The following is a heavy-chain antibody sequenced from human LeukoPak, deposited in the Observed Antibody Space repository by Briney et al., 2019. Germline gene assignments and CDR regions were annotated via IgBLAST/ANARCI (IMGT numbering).Heavy chain of an antibody. J-gene: IGHJ6*02. CDR1: GYSFTSYW. Sequence: GESLKISCKGSGYSFTSYWIGWVRQMPGKGLEWMGIIYPGDSDTRYSPSFQGQVTISADKSISTAYLQWSSLKASDTAMYYGARRCAGTSSYGNYYGMDVWGQGTTVTVSS. CDR2: IYPGDSDT. V-gene: IGHV5-51*01. D-gene: IGHD2-2*01. CDR3: ARRCAGTSSYGNYYGMDV.